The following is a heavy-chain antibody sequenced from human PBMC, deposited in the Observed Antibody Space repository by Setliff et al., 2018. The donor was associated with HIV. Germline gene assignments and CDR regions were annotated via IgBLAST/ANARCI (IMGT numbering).Heavy chain of an antibody. Sequence: PSETLSLTCTVSGGSISSGGYYWSWIRQHPGKGLEWIGYIYYSGSTNYNPSLKSRVAISVDTSKNQFSLRLTSVTAADTAVYFCARLRITMIMMLNYFDYWGQGTLVTVSS. J-gene: IGHJ4*02. V-gene: IGHV4-61*08. D-gene: IGHD3-22*01. CDR3: ARLRITMIMMLNYFDY. CDR1: GGSISSGGYY. CDR2: IYYSGST.